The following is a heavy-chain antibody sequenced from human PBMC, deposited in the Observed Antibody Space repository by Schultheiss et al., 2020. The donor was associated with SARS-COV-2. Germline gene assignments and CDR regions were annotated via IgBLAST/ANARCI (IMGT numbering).Heavy chain of an antibody. CDR2: INHSGST. CDR1: GDSISNYD. D-gene: IGHD3-22*01. V-gene: IGHV4-34*01. J-gene: IGHJ4*02. CDR3: ARAIYYYDSSGLRKYYFDY. Sequence: SETLSLTCTVSGDSISNYDWNWIRQPPGKGLEWIGEINHSGSTSYNPSLKSRVTISVDTSKNQFSLKLTSVTAADTAVYYCARAIYYYDSSGLRKYYFDYWGQGTLVTVSS.